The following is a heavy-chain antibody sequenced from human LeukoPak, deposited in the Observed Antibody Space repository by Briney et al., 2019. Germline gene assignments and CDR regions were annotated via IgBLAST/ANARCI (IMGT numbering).Heavy chain of an antibody. CDR2: MNPNSGNT. Sequence: GASVKVSCKASGYTFTSYDINWVRQATGQGLEWMGWMNPNSGNTGYAQKFQGRVTITRDTSISTAYMELSSLRSEDTAVYYCARGGYCSSTSCYMRSPFDPWGQGTLVTVS. J-gene: IGHJ5*02. CDR1: GYTFTSYD. V-gene: IGHV1-8*03. D-gene: IGHD2-2*02. CDR3: ARGGYCSSTSCYMRSPFDP.